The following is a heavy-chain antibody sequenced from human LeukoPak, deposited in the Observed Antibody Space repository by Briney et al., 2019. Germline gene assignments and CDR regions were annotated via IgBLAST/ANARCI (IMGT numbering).Heavy chain of an antibody. CDR1: GFPFGDYV. CDR3: ARDHDWAFDL. J-gene: IGHJ4*01. D-gene: IGHD3-9*01. V-gene: IGHV3-48*02. CDR2: INHNAEMI. Sequence: GGSLRLSCEASGFPFGDYVMSWVRRAPGKGLEWIAYINHNAEMIFYPDFVKGRFTISRDNAKNSLYLQMNALRYEDTAIYYCARDHDWAFDLWGQGTLVTVSS.